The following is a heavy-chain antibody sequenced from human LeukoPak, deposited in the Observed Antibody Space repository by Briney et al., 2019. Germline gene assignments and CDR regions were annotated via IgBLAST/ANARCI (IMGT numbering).Heavy chain of an antibody. J-gene: IGHJ3*01. V-gene: IGHV5-51*01. CDR2: IYPDDSDT. CDR3: ARPNITSYYDSRGYDAFDV. CDR1: GYSFATYW. D-gene: IGHD3-22*01. Sequence: GESLKISCKGSGYSFATYWIAWVRQVPGKGLEGMGIIYPDDSDTRYSPSFQGQVTISADKSVRTAYLQWSSLKASDTAMYYCARPNITSYYDSRGYDAFDVWGQGTMVTVSS.